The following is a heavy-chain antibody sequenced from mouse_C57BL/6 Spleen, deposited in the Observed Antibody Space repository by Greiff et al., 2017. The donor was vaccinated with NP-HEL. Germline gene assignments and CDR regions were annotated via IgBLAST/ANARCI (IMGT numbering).Heavy chain of an antibody. Sequence: VQLKESGPELVKPGASVKISCKASGYSFTGYYMNWVKQSPEKSLEWIGEINPSTGGTTYNQKFKAKATLTVDKSSSTAYMQLKSLTSEDSAVYYCATGTRYFDVWGTGTTVTVSS. CDR3: ATGTRYFDV. J-gene: IGHJ1*03. CDR1: GYSFTGYY. D-gene: IGHD4-1*01. V-gene: IGHV1-42*01. CDR2: INPSTGGT.